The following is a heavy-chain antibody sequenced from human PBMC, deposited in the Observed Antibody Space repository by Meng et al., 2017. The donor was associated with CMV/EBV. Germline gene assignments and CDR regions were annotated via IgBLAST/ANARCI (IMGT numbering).Heavy chain of an antibody. Sequence: LHLQGSGPGLVKPSEALSLTTTVSGGSISSSSYYWGWIRRPPGKGLEWIGSIYYSGSTYYNPSLKSRVTISVDTSKNQFSLKLSSVTAADTAVYYCARDAGHYDILTGYSYWGQGTLVTVSS. CDR1: GGSISSSSYY. CDR3: ARDAGHYDILTGYSY. J-gene: IGHJ4*02. V-gene: IGHV4-39*07. D-gene: IGHD3-9*01. CDR2: IYYSGST.